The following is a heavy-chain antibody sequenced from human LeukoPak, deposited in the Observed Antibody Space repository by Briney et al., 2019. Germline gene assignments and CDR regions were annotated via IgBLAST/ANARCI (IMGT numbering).Heavy chain of an antibody. J-gene: IGHJ6*02. V-gene: IGHV4-34*01. D-gene: IGHD5-12*01. CDR1: GGSFSGYY. Sequence: SETLSLTCAVYGGSFSGYYWSWIRQPPGKGREWIGEINHSGSTNYNPSLKSRVTISVDTSKNQFSLKLSSVTAADTAVYYCARVIVATTVYYYYYGMDVWGQGTTVTVSS. CDR2: INHSGST. CDR3: ARVIVATTVYYYYYGMDV.